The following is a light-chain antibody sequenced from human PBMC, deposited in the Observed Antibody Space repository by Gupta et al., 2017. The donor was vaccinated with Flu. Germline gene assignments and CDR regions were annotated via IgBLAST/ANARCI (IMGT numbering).Light chain of an antibody. CDR2: GAT. CDR3: QQNIGTPIT. J-gene: IGKJ1*01. CDR1: QNVLNSVNNRDL. Sequence: NCTSRQNVLNSVNNRDLVAYYQQKRQPPPQLLICGATTGKSRVANRISGSGSRTESTLTISRLQAEDVADYCCQQNIGTPITFGQGTRVEIK. V-gene: IGKV4-1*01.